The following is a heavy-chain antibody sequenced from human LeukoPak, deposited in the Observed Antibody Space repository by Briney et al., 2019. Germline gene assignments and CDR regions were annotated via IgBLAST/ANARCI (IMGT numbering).Heavy chain of an antibody. J-gene: IGHJ4*02. V-gene: IGHV3-74*01. Sequence: GGSLRLSCAASGFTLSSYWMHLVRQVPGKGLVWVSRINPDGSTTTYADSVKGRFTISRDNAKNTLYLQMNSLRAEDTAVYCCARVRVGAYDFEYWGQGTLVTVSS. CDR1: GFTLSSYW. CDR2: INPDGSTT. D-gene: IGHD3-10*01. CDR3: ARVRVGAYDFEY.